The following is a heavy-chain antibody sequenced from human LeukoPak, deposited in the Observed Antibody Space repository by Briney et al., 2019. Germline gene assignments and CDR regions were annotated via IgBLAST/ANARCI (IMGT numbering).Heavy chain of an antibody. CDR1: GGTFSSYA. D-gene: IGHD6-13*01. J-gene: IGHJ4*02. CDR3: AREERPGSALAAAGRDY. Sequence: GASVKVSCKASGGTFSSYAISWVRQAPGQGLEWMGGIIPIFGTANYAQKFQGRVTITADESTSTAYMELSSLRSEDTAVYYCAREERPGSALAAAGRDYWGQGTLVTVSS. CDR2: IIPIFGTA. V-gene: IGHV1-69*13.